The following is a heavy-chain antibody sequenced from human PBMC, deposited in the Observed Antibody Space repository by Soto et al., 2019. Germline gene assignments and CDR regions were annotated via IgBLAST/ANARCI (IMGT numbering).Heavy chain of an antibody. CDR1: GYTFTSYY. CDR2: INPSGGST. J-gene: IGHJ4*02. D-gene: IGHD3-3*01. Sequence: ASVKVSCKASGYTFTSYYMHWVRQAPGQGLEWMGIINPSGGSTSYAQKFQGRVTMTRDTSTSTVYMELSSLRSEDTAVYYCARGTYYDFWSGYPRFDYSGQGTPVTVSS. V-gene: IGHV1-46*01. CDR3: ARGTYYDFWSGYPRFDY.